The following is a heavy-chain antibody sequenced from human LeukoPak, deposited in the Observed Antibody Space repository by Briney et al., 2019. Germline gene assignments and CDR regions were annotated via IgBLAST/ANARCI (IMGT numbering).Heavy chain of an antibody. CDR2: ISSSSSYI. Sequence: GGSLRLSCAASGFTFSSYSMSWVRQAPGKGLEWVSSISSSSSYIYYADSVKGRFTISRDNAKNSLYLQMNSLRAEDTAVYYCASPGGDSLFDYWGQGTLVTASS. CDR3: ASPGGDSLFDY. D-gene: IGHD4-23*01. J-gene: IGHJ4*02. CDR1: GFTFSSYS. V-gene: IGHV3-21*01.